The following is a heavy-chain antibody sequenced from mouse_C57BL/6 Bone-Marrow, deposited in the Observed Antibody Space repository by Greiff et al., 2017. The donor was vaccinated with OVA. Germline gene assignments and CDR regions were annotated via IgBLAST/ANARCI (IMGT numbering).Heavy chain of an antibody. CDR1: GFTFSSYT. J-gene: IGHJ2*01. D-gene: IGHD2-3*01. CDR3: ARRWEFDY. CDR2: ISGGGGNT. Sequence: EVNLVESGGGLVKPGGSLKLSCAASGFTFSSYTVSWVRQTPEKRLEWVATISGGGGNTYYPDSVKGRFTISRDNAKNTLYLQMSSLRSEDTALYYCARRWEFDYWGQGTTLTVSS. V-gene: IGHV5-9*01.